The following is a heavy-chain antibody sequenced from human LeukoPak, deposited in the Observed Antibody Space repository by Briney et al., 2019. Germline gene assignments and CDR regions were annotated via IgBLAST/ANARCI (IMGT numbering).Heavy chain of an antibody. J-gene: IGHJ6*03. CDR3: ARETSQKGAHYMDV. V-gene: IGHV4-39*07. D-gene: IGHD3-16*01. CDR1: GGSISESIYY. CDR2: IYFSGTT. Sequence: SETLSLTCSVSGGSISESIYYWAWIRQPPGKGLEWIGTIYFSGTTYYNPSLQSRVTISVDTSKNQFSLKLTSVTAADTAVYYCARETSQKGAHYMDVWGKGTTVTISS.